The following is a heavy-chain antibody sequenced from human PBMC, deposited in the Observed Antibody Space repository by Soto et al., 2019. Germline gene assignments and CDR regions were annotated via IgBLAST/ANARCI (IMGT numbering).Heavy chain of an antibody. CDR3: AKARGRYYDSSGDYPFDY. CDR1: GFTFSSYA. D-gene: IGHD3-22*01. Sequence: EVQLLESGGGLVQPGGSLRLSCAASGFTFSSYAMSWVRQAPGKGLEWVSGIRGSGGSTYYADSVKGRFTISRDNSXXAXXLAMNSVGAEDTAVYYWAKARGRYYDSSGDYPFDYWGQGTLVTVSS. J-gene: IGHJ4*02. CDR2: IRGSGGST. V-gene: IGHV3-23*01.